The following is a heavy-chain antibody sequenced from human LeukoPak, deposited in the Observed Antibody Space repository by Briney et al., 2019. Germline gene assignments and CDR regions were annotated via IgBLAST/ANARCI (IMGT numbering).Heavy chain of an antibody. D-gene: IGHD2-8*01. Sequence: GGSLRLSCVASGITSSDYYMNWIRQAPGKGLEWVSYISGSGSTKYYADSVKGRFTISRDNAKNSLYLQMNSLRAEDTAVYYCARGGYCSNVVCYTSRSLDYWGQGTLVTVSS. CDR2: ISGSGSTK. V-gene: IGHV3-11*01. J-gene: IGHJ4*02. CDR3: ARGGYCSNVVCYTSRSLDY. CDR1: GITSSDYY.